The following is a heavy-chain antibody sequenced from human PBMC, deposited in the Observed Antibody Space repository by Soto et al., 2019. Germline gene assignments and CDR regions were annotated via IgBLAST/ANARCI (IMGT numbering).Heavy chain of an antibody. D-gene: IGHD1-1*01. CDR3: RGNWDAEGYYYGMDV. CDR1: GDSVPLSCGA. V-gene: IGHV6-1*01. CDR2: TYYKSKWYS. J-gene: IGHJ6*02. Sequence: SPTHSLTCAFSGDSVPLSCGALNTIRQTRSGGLQWLGRTYYKSKWYSKYAPSVKSRITITPDAAKNQFSLQLKSVTPDDSGVYCARGNWDAEGYYYGMDVWGQGITVTVSS.